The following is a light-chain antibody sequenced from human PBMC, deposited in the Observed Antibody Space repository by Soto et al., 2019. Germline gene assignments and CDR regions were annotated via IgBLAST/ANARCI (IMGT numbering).Light chain of an antibody. V-gene: IGLV2-14*01. CDR2: DVT. CDR3: SSYTSSSTLYV. CDR1: SSDVGDNNY. J-gene: IGLJ1*01. Sequence: QYVLTQPASVSGSPGQSITISCTGTSSDVGDNNYVSWYQQHPGKAPKLMIYDVTHRPSGISNRFSGSKSGNTASLTISGLQAEDEADYYCSSYTSSSTLYVFGTGNKLTVL.